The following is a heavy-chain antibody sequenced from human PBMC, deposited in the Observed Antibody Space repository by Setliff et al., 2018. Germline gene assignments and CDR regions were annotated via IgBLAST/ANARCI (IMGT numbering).Heavy chain of an antibody. CDR2: INNYNFNT. D-gene: IGHD3-22*01. J-gene: IGHJ4*02. V-gene: IGHV1-18*01. Sequence: GASVKVSCKASGYSLTRYYMHWVRQAPGQGLEWMGWINNYNFNTQYAQKFQGRVTVTTDTSTTTAYMELRSLRADDTAVYYCARINFYVSSGYYYAPELWGQGTTVTVSS. CDR3: ARINFYVSSGYYYAPEL. CDR1: GYSLTRYY.